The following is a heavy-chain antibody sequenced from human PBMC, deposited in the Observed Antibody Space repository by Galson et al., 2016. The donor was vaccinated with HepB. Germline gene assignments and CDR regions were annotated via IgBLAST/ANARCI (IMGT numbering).Heavy chain of an antibody. Sequence: SLRLSCAASRFTISPYWMSWVRQTPGKGLEWVAIIKHNGSEEYYVDSVKGRFTISRDNAKNSLYLEMNSLRAEDSSLYFCASDSGFCRTIYCRGDAYDLWGQGTMVTVSS. CDR3: ASDSGFCRTIYCRGDAYDL. CDR1: RFTISPYW. CDR2: IKHNGSEE. V-gene: IGHV3-7*01. J-gene: IGHJ3*01. D-gene: IGHD2-15*01.